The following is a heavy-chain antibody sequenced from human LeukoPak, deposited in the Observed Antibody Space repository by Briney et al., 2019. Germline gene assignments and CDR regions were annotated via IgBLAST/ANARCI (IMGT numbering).Heavy chain of an antibody. CDR1: GGSISSSYSY. CDR2: IYYSGST. J-gene: IGHJ6*02. CDR3: SYYYGVDV. Sequence: PSETLSLTCTVSGGSISSSYSYWGWIRQPPGKGLEWIGNIYYSGSTYYSPSLTSRVTVSVDTSENQFSLKLTSVTAADTAVYLASYYYGVDVWGQGTTVTVSS. V-gene: IGHV4-39*07.